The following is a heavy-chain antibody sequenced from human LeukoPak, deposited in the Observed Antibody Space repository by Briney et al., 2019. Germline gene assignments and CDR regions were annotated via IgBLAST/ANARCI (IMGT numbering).Heavy chain of an antibody. Sequence: GGSLRLSCAASRFTFSSYGMHWVRQAPGKGLEWVAFIRYDGSNKYYADSVKGRFTISRDNSKNTLYLQMNSLRAEDTAVYYCAKDLAAGTTGGDWFDPWGQGTLVTVSS. CDR2: IRYDGSNK. CDR1: RFTFSSYG. CDR3: AKDLAAGTTGGDWFDP. V-gene: IGHV3-30*02. J-gene: IGHJ5*02. D-gene: IGHD1-7*01.